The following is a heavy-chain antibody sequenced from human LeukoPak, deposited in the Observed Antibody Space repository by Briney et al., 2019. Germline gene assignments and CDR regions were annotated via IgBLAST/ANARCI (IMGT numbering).Heavy chain of an antibody. CDR2: FDPEDGKT. J-gene: IGHJ6*02. Sequence: GASVKVSCKVSGYTLTELSMFWVRQAPGKGLEWRGSFDPEDGKTVYAQKFQGRVTMTEDTSTDTAYMELSSLRCEDTAVYYCATGYLVTAGLMDVWGQGTTVTVSS. CDR3: ATGYLVTAGLMDV. V-gene: IGHV1-24*01. CDR1: GYTLTELS. D-gene: IGHD6-13*01.